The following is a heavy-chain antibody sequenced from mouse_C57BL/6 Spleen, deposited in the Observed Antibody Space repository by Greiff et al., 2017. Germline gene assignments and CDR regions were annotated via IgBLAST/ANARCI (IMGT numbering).Heavy chain of an antibody. CDR2: IDPSDSYT. J-gene: IGHJ3*01. D-gene: IGHD2-4*01. Sequence: QVQLQQPGAELVMPGASVKLSCKASGYTFTSYWMHWVKQRPGQGLEWIGEIDPSDSYTNYNQKFKGKSTLTVDKSSSTAYMQLSSLTSEDSAVYYCARGGTHDYGSWFAYWGQGTLVTVSA. V-gene: IGHV1-69*01. CDR3: ARGGTHDYGSWFAY. CDR1: GYTFTSYW.